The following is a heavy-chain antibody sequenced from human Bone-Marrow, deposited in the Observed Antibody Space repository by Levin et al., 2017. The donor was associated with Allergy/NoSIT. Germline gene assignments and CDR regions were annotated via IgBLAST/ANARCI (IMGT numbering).Heavy chain of an antibody. CDR1: GINFSGYG. V-gene: IGHV3-33*01. D-gene: IGHD4-17*01. J-gene: IGHJ3*02. Sequence: GGSLRLSCAASGINFSGYGMHWVRQAPGKGLEWVAMIWSDGGKKKYGESVNGRVTISRDNSKNTVYLEMNSLRAEDTAVYYCGRNHYGDYEGAFDIWGQGTRVTVSS. CDR2: IWSDGGKK. CDR3: GRNHYGDYEGAFDI.